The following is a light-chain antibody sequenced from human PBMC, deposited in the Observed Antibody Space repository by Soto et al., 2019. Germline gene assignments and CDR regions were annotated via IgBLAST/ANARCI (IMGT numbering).Light chain of an antibody. CDR1: QSISSW. CDR3: QQYNDYPWT. Sequence: DIQMTQSPSTLSASVGDRVIITCRASQSISSWLAWYQQKPGKAPKLLIYKASSLESGVPSRFSGSGSGTEFTLTISSPQPDDFATYYCQQYNDYPWTFGQGTKVEIK. V-gene: IGKV1-5*03. J-gene: IGKJ1*01. CDR2: KAS.